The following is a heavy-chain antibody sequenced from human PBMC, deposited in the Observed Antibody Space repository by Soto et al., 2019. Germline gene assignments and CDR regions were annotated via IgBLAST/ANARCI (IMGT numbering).Heavy chain of an antibody. Sequence: SVKVSCKASGGTFSSHTISWVRQAPGQGLEWMGRIIPILGIANYAQKFQGRVTITADKSTSTAYMELSSLRSEDTAVYYCARGTWDSSGWYTFPFDYWGQGTVVTVSS. J-gene: IGHJ4*02. CDR2: IIPILGIA. CDR3: ARGTWDSSGWYTFPFDY. CDR1: GGTFSSHT. V-gene: IGHV1-69*02. D-gene: IGHD6-19*01.